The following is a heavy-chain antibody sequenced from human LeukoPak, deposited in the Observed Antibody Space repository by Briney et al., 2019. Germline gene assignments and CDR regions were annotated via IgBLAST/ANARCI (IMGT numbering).Heavy chain of an antibody. J-gene: IGHJ5*02. D-gene: IGHD4-17*01. Sequence: GASVKVSCKASGYTFTSYDINWVRQATGQGLEWMGWMNPNSGNTGYAQKFQGRVTMTRNTPISTAYMELSSLRSEDTAVYYCARQKVDYGGDWFDPWGQGTLVTVSS. V-gene: IGHV1-8*01. CDR2: MNPNSGNT. CDR3: ARQKVDYGGDWFDP. CDR1: GYTFTSYD.